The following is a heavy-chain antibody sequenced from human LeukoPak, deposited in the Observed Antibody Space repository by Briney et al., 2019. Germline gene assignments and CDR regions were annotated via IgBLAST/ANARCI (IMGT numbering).Heavy chain of an antibody. J-gene: IGHJ6*03. CDR2: ISSSSSYI. V-gene: IGHV3-21*01. D-gene: IGHD6-13*01. CDR3: ARAQQPGYMDV. Sequence: GGSLRLSXAASGFTFSSYSMNWVRQAPGKGLEWVSSISSSSSYIYYADSVKGRFTISRDNAKNSLYLQMNSLRAEDTAVYYCARAQQPGYMDVWGKGTTVTVSS. CDR1: GFTFSSYS.